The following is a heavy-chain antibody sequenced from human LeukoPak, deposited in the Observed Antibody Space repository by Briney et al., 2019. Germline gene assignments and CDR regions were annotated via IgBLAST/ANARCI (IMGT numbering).Heavy chain of an antibody. CDR1: GFTSTSYW. J-gene: IGHJ5*02. D-gene: IGHD3/OR15-3a*01. CDR3: AREDWGPGFDP. CDR2: ISQDGADK. V-gene: IGHV3-7*05. Sequence: GGSLRLSCAASGFTSTSYWMTWVRQAPGKGLHWVANISQDGADKNYADSVKGRFTISRENAKRSVFLQMNSLRTGDTGLYYCAREDWGPGFDPRGQGTLVTVSS.